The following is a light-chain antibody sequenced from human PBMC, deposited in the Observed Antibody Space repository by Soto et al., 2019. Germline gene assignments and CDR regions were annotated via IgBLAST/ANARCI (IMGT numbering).Light chain of an antibody. CDR1: QSISNN. J-gene: IGKJ1*01. Sequence: EIVMTQSPATLSVSPGGRVTLSCRASQSISNNLAWYQQKPGQAPRLLMYGASTRAAGISARFSGSGSGTEFTLTISSLQSEDFAVYYCQQHNNWPPWTFGQGTKVEIK. V-gene: IGKV3-15*01. CDR3: QQHNNWPPWT. CDR2: GAS.